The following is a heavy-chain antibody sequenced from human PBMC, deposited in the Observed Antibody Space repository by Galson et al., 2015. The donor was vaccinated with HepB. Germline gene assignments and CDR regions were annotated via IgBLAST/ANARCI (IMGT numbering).Heavy chain of an antibody. V-gene: IGHV1-46*01. CDR2: INPSAGTT. J-gene: IGHJ4*02. Sequence: SVKVSCKASGYTFTSYYMHWVRQAPGQGLEWMGIINPSAGTTSYAQKLQGRVTMTRDTSTSTVYMELSSLRSEDTAVYYCARDRTLYCSGGSCYQAFDYWGQGTLVTVSS. CDR3: ARDRTLYCSGGSCYQAFDY. CDR1: GYTFTSYY. D-gene: IGHD2-15*01.